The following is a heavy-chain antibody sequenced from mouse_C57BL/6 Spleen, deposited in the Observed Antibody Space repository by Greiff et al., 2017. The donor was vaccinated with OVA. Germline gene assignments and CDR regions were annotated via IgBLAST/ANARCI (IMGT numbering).Heavy chain of an antibody. Sequence: EVKVVESGAELVRPGASVKLSCTASGFNIKDDYMHWVKQRPEQGLEWIGWIDPENGDTEYASKFQGKATITADTSSNTAYLQLSSLTSEDTAVYYCTTGDGNDWGQGTLVTVSA. CDR1: GFNIKDDY. D-gene: IGHD2-1*01. CDR3: TTGDGND. CDR2: IDPENGDT. J-gene: IGHJ3*01. V-gene: IGHV14-4*01.